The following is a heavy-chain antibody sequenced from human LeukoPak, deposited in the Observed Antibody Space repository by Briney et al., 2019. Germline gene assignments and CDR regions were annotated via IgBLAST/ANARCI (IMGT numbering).Heavy chain of an antibody. CDR2: IYSGGST. Sequence: PGGPLRLSCAASGFTVSSNYMSWVRQAPGKGLEWVSVIYSGGSTYYADSVKGRFTISRDNSKNTLYLQMNSLRAEDTAVYYCASGGREFSYQYYFDYWGQGTLVTVSS. J-gene: IGHJ4*02. V-gene: IGHV3-66*01. CDR3: ASGGREFSYQYYFDY. CDR1: GFTVSSNY. D-gene: IGHD3-10*01.